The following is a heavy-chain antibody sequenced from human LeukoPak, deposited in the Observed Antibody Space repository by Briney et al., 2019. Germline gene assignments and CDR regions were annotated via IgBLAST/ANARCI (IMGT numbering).Heavy chain of an antibody. CDR2: IYSTGST. D-gene: IGHD6-13*01. J-gene: IGHJ4*02. CDR1: GGSINFYY. V-gene: IGHV4-4*07. CDR3: ARGIADPYSFDS. Sequence: SETLSLTCTVSGGSINFYYWSWIRQPAGKGLERIGRIYSTGSTNYSPSLKSRVTMSVDKSKNQFSLNLSSVTAADTAVYYCARGIADPYSFDSWGQGTLATVSS.